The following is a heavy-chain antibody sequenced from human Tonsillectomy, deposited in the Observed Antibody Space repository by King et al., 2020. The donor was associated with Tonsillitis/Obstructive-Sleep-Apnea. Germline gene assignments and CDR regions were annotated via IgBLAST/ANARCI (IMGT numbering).Heavy chain of an antibody. Sequence: QLVQTGAEVKKTGESLKISCKGSGYTFSNYWIAWVRQMPGRGPEWMGIVSPGESEIKYSQTFQGQVTISADKSISTAHLQWSSLEASDTARYFCARQFCYSYRCHSESSYYLDYWGQGTLVTVSS. V-gene: IGHV5-51*01. CDR2: VSPGESEI. CDR1: GYTFSNYW. D-gene: IGHD3-16*02. CDR3: ARQFCYSYRCHSESSYYLDY. J-gene: IGHJ4*02.